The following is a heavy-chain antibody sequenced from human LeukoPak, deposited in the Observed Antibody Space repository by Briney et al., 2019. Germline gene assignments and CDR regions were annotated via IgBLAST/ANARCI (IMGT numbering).Heavy chain of an antibody. Sequence: GASVKVSCKASGYTFTSYGISWVRQAPGQGLEWMGWISAYNGNTNYAQKLQGRVTMTTDTSTSTAYMELRSLRSDDTAVYYCARAFNWNYRLLFDYWGQGALVTVSS. J-gene: IGHJ4*02. CDR2: ISAYNGNT. V-gene: IGHV1-18*01. CDR1: GYTFTSYG. D-gene: IGHD1-7*01. CDR3: ARAFNWNYRLLFDY.